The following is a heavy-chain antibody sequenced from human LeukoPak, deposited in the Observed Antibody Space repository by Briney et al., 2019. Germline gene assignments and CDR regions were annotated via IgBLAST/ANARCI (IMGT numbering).Heavy chain of an antibody. CDR1: GFTFSSYS. J-gene: IGHJ4*02. CDR3: ARAPTGVGDY. CDR2: IKQDGSEK. D-gene: IGHD1-26*01. Sequence: GGSLSLSCAASGFTFSSYSMNWVRQAPGKGLEWVANIKQDGSEKYYVDSVKGRFTISRDDAKNSLYLQMNSLRAEDTAVYYCARAPTGVGDYWGQGTLVTVSS. V-gene: IGHV3-7*01.